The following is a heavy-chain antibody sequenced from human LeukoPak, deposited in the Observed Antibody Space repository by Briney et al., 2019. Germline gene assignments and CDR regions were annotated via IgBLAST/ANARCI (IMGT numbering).Heavy chain of an antibody. CDR2: IYYSGST. V-gene: IGHV4-59*08. CDR1: HGSISAYY. J-gene: IGHJ5*02. D-gene: IGHD6-19*01. Sequence: SETLSLTCTVSHGSISAYYWSWIRQPPGKGLEWIGYIYYSGSTNYKPSLKSRVTISVDTSKNQFSLKLSSVTAAGTAVYYCARHVLGSGSYNWFDPWGQGTLVTVSS. CDR3: ARHVLGSGSYNWFDP.